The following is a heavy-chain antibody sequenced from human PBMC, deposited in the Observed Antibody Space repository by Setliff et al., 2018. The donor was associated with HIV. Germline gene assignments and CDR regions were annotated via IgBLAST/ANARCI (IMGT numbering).Heavy chain of an antibody. CDR3: ARANGGYSYGLRGGMDV. CDR1: GGSISSHY. Sequence: SETLSLTCSFSGGSISSHYWSWIRQTPGKGLEWIGTIYNAGRISYNPSLRSRVTFSVDTSKNQFSLNLRSVTAADTAVYYCARANGGYSYGLRGGMDVWGQGTTVTVSS. V-gene: IGHV4-59*11. D-gene: IGHD5-18*01. CDR2: IYNAGRI. J-gene: IGHJ6*02.